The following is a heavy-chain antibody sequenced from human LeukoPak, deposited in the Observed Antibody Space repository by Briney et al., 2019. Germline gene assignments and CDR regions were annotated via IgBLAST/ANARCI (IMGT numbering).Heavy chain of an antibody. J-gene: IGHJ3*02. D-gene: IGHD2-2*01. CDR3: ARGGYCSSTSCYWGAFDI. CDR2: MNPNSGNT. V-gene: IGHV1-8*02. CDR1: GYTFTGYY. Sequence: ASVKVSCKASGYTFTGYYMHWVRQAPGQGLEWKGWMNPNSGNTGYAQKFQGRVTMTRNTSISTAYMELSSLRSEDTAVYYCARGGYCSSTSCYWGAFDIWGQGTMVTVPS.